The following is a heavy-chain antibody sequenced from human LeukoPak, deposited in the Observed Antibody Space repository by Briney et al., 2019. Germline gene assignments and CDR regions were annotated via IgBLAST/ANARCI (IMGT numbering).Heavy chain of an antibody. Sequence: GGSLRLSCAASGFTFSSYSMNWVRQAPGKGLDWVSVISGSGGNTYYADSVKGRFTISRDNSKNTLYLQMNSLRAEDTAVYYCAKAPGYNYAPRGWIDPWGQGTLVTVSS. CDR1: GFTFSSYS. J-gene: IGHJ5*02. CDR2: ISGSGGNT. CDR3: AKAPGYNYAPRGWIDP. D-gene: IGHD5-18*01. V-gene: IGHV3-23*01.